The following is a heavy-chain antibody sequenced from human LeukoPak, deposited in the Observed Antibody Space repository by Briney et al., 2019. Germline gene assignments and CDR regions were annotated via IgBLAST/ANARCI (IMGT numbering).Heavy chain of an antibody. CDR3: AKGCQCPSGLSSWFDP. CDR2: LSGSGDGQ. D-gene: IGHD1-14*01. Sequence: PGGSLRLSCTASGFTFSSHGISWVRQPPGKGLEGVSGLSGSGDGQFYADSVKGRFTISRDISKNILYLQMNSLRAEDTAVYYCAKGCQCPSGLSSWFDPRGQGTLVAVSS. J-gene: IGHJ5*02. CDR1: GFTFSSHG. V-gene: IGHV3-23*01.